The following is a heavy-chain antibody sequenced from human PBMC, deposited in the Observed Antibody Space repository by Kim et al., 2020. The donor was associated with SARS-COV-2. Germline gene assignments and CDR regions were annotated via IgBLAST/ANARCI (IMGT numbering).Heavy chain of an antibody. D-gene: IGHD3-10*01. CDR2: IKSKTDGGTT. V-gene: IGHV3-15*01. J-gene: IGHJ4*02. CDR3: TTDRGHLGFGELFTLYY. CDR1: GFTFSNAW. Sequence: GGSLRLSCAASGFTFSNAWMSWVRQAPGKGLEWVGRIKSKTDGGTTDYAAPVKGRFTISRDDSKNTLYLQMNSLKTEDTAVYYCTTDRGHLGFGELFTLYYWGQGTLVTVSS.